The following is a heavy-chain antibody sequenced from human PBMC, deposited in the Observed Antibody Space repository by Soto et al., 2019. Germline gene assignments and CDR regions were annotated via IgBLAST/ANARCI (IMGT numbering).Heavy chain of an antibody. Sequence: PSETLSLTCTVSGGSISSGDYYWSWIRQPPGKGLEWIGYIYYSGSTYYNPSLKSRVTISVDTSKNQFSLKLSSVTAADTAVYYCARDSDGDYPNWYFDLWGRGTLVTVSS. CDR2: IYYSGST. V-gene: IGHV4-30-4*01. J-gene: IGHJ2*01. CDR1: GGSISSGDYY. D-gene: IGHD4-17*01. CDR3: ARDSDGDYPNWYFDL.